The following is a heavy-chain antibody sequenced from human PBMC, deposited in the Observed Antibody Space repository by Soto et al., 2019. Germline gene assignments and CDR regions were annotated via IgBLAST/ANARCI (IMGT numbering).Heavy chain of an antibody. V-gene: IGHV3-64D*08. CDR3: VKAVQPYQGIAGAGTGY. J-gene: IGHJ4*02. CDR1: GFTFSSYA. Sequence: GGSLRLSCAASGFTFSSYAMHWVRQAPGKGLQYVSGISSNGDSTYYADSVKGRFTISRDNSKNTLYLQMSSLRVEDTAVYYCVKAVQPYQGIAGAGTGYWGQGTLVTVSS. CDR2: ISSNGDST. D-gene: IGHD6-13*01.